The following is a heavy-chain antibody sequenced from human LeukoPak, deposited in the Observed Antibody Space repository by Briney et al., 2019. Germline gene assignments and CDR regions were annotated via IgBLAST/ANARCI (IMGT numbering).Heavy chain of an antibody. D-gene: IGHD5-18*01. Sequence: PGGSLRLSCTSSQLAFNRYVMAWVRQAPGKGLEWVSTISASGGTTYYADSVQGRFTISRDNSKNTLYLQMNSLRAEDTAVYYCAKGGYSYGLGWTFDYWGQGTLVTVSS. CDR3: AKGGYSYGLGWTFDY. CDR2: ISASGGTT. CDR1: QLAFNRYV. V-gene: IGHV3-23*01. J-gene: IGHJ4*02.